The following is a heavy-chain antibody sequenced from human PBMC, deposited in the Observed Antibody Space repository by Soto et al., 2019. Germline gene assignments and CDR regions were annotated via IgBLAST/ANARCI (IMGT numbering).Heavy chain of an antibody. CDR2: ISTSSSTI. Sequence: EVQLVESGGGLVQPGGSLRLSCAASGFTFSSYSMNWVRQAPGKGLEWISHISTSSSTIYYADSLKGRFTISRDNAKNSLYLQMNGLRDEDTAVYYCARTIVAGFDYWGQGTLVTVSS. CDR1: GFTFSSYS. D-gene: IGHD3-22*01. CDR3: ARTIVAGFDY. V-gene: IGHV3-48*02. J-gene: IGHJ4*02.